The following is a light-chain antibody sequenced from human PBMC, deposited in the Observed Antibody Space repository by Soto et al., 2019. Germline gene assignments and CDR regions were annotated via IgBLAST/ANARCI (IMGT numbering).Light chain of an antibody. CDR1: QGVSTW. CDR3: QQAASFPIT. CDR2: TAS. J-gene: IGKJ1*01. V-gene: IGKV1-12*01. Sequence: DIQMTQSPSSVSASVGDRVTITCRASQGVSTWLAWYQQKPGKAPNLLIYTASSLQSGVPSRFSGSGSGTDFTLTINGLQPEDFATYYCQQAASFPITFGQGTKVDIK.